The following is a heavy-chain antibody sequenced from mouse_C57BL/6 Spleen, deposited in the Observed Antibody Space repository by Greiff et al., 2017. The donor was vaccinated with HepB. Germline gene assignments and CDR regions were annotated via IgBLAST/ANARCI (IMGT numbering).Heavy chain of an antibody. CDR2: IRSKSNNYAT. V-gene: IGHV10-1*01. CDR1: GFSFNTYA. D-gene: IGHD3-2*02. CDR3: VREAAQARYYYAMDY. Sequence: EVQLVESGGGLVQPKGSLKLSCAASGFSFNTYAMNWVRQAPGKGLEWVARIRSKSNNYATYYADSVKDRFTISRDDSESMLYLQMNNLKTEDTAMYYCVREAAQARYYYAMDYWGQGTSVTVSS. J-gene: IGHJ4*01.